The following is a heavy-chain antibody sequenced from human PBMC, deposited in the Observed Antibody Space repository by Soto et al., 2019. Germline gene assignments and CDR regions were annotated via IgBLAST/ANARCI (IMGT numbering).Heavy chain of an antibody. D-gene: IGHD3-9*01. CDR3: YFDWPPGMDV. J-gene: IGHJ6*02. Sequence: QVQLQESGPGLVKPSGTLSLTCAVSGGSISSSNWWSWVRQPPGKGLEWIGEIYHSGSTNYNPSLKGQVTISVDKSKSQSPLTLSSVTAPDTAAYYCYFDWPPGMDVWGQGTTVTVSS. CDR2: IYHSGST. V-gene: IGHV4-4*02. CDR1: GGSISSSNW.